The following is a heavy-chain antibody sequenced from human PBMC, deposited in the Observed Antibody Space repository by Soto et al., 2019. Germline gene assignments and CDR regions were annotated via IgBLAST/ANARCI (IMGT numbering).Heavy chain of an antibody. CDR2: ISYEGSKK. CDR1: GFTFSSYD. CDR3: AKYRLDYGDPGYYYCGMDA. J-gene: IGHJ6*02. V-gene: IGHV3-30*18. Sequence: GGSLRLSCAASGFTFSSYDMHWVRQAPGKGLEWVAVISYEGSKKYYADSVKGRFTISRDNSKNTLYLQMNSLRAEDTAVYYCAKYRLDYGDPGYYYCGMDAWGQGTTVTVSS. D-gene: IGHD4-17*01.